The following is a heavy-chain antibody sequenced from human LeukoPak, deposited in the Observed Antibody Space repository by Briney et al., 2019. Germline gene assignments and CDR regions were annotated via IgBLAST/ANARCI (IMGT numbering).Heavy chain of an antibody. J-gene: IGHJ5*02. V-gene: IGHV1-69*05. CDR3: ARREAAAISWFDP. D-gene: IGHD2-2*01. CDR2: IIPIFGTA. Sequence: SVKISCKASGGTFSSYAISWVRQAPGQGLEWMGGIIPIFGTANYAQKFQGRVTITTDESTSTAYMELSSLRSEDTAVYYCARREAAAISWFDPWGQGTLVTVSS. CDR1: GGTFSSYA.